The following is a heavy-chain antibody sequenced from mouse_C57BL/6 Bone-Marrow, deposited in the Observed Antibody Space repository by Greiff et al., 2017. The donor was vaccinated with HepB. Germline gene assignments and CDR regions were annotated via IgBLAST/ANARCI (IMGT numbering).Heavy chain of an antibody. CDR1: GYTFTSYW. Sequence: QVQLQQPGAELVKPGASVKVSCKASGYTFTSYWMHWVKQRPGQGLEWIGRIHPSDSDTNYNQKFKGKATLTVDKSSSTAYMQLSSLTSEDSAVYYCAVFITTPVATREGYFDVWGTGTTVTVSS. CDR3: AVFITTPVATREGYFDV. J-gene: IGHJ1*03. V-gene: IGHV1-74*01. CDR2: IHPSDSDT. D-gene: IGHD1-1*01.